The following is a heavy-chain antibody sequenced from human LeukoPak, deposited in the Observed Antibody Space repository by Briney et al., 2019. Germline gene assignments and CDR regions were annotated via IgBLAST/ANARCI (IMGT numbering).Heavy chain of an antibody. D-gene: IGHD6-19*01. V-gene: IGHV3-30*18. CDR3: AKDLSSGWTNWFDP. CDR1: GFTFSSYG. CDR2: ISYDGSNK. J-gene: IGHJ5*02. Sequence: PGRSLRLSCAASGFTFSSYGMHWVRQAPGKGLEWVAVISYDGSNKYYADSVKGLFTISRDNSKNTLYLQMNSLRAEDTAVYYCAKDLSSGWTNWFDPWGQGTLVTVSS.